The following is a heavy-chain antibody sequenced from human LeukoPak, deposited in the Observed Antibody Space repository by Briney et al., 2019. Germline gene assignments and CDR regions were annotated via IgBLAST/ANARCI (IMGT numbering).Heavy chain of an antibody. CDR3: ARGTSGYSYGYYYYYAMDV. CDR1: GGTFSSYA. Sequence: GASVKVSCKASGGTFSSYAISWVRQAPGQGLEWMGGIIPIFGTANYAQKFQGRVTITADESTSTAYMELSSLRSEDTAVYYCARGTSGYSYGYYYYYAMDVWGQGTTVTVSS. CDR2: IIPIFGTA. D-gene: IGHD5-18*01. V-gene: IGHV1-69*13. J-gene: IGHJ6*02.